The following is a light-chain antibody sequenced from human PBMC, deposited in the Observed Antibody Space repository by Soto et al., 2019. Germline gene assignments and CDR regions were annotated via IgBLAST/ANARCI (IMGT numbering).Light chain of an antibody. J-gene: IGLJ2*01. CDR3: CSFAGHNNLV. V-gene: IGLV2-8*01. CDR1: SSDVGGYNY. Sequence: QSVLTQPPSASGSPGQSVTISCTGTSSDVGGYNYVSWYQQHPGKAPKLMISEVSKRPSGVPDRFSGSKSGNTASLTVSGLQAEDEADYYCCSFAGHNNLVFGGGTKLTVL. CDR2: EVS.